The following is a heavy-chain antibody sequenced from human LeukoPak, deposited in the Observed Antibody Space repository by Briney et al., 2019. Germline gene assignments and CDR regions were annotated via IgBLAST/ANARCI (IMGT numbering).Heavy chain of an antibody. D-gene: IGHD6-19*01. J-gene: IGHJ4*02. V-gene: IGHV3-23*01. Sequence: GGSLRLSCAASGFTFSSYAMSWVRQAPGKGLEWISAISGSGGSTYYADFVKGRFIISRDNSKNTLYLQMNSLRAEDTAVYYCARGRSQWLVRVSDYWGQGTLVTVSS. CDR2: ISGSGGST. CDR3: ARGRSQWLVRVSDY. CDR1: GFTFSSYA.